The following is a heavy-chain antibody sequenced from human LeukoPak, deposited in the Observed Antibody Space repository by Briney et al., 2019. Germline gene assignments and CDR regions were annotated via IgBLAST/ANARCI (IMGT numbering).Heavy chain of an antibody. Sequence: ASVKVSCKASGYTFTGYYMHWVRQAPGQGLEWMGWINPNSGGTNYAQKFQGRVTMTRDTSISTAYVELSRLRSDDTAVYYCARGPVLRYFDWLFFDYWGQGTLVTVSS. CDR2: INPNSGGT. D-gene: IGHD3-9*01. J-gene: IGHJ4*02. V-gene: IGHV1-2*02. CDR3: ARGPVLRYFDWLFFDY. CDR1: GYTFTGYY.